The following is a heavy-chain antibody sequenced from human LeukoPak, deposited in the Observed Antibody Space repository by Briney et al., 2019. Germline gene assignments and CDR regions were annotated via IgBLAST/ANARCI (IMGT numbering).Heavy chain of an antibody. Sequence: ASVKVSCKASGYTFTSYDINLVRQASGQGLEWMGWINLKSGYTGYAQKFQGRVTITRDTSISTAYMELSSLRSEDTAVYYCARVAGSIDYWGQGTLVTVSS. CDR2: INLKSGYT. CDR3: ARVAGSIDY. V-gene: IGHV1-8*03. D-gene: IGHD6-19*01. J-gene: IGHJ4*02. CDR1: GYTFTSYD.